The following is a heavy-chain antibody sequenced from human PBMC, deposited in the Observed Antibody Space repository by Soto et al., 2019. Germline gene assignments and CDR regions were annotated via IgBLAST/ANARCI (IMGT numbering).Heavy chain of an antibody. J-gene: IGHJ4*02. V-gene: IGHV3-74*01. CDR3: ARGGAMGVDY. D-gene: IGHD1-26*01. Sequence: GGALRLSCTASGFTFNTHLMHWVRQAPGKGLVWVSRIYFDGITTNYADSVKGRLTVSRDNAKNTVYLHVNTLRDEDTAVYYCARGGAMGVDYWGQGTLVTVSS. CDR2: IYFDGITT. CDR1: GFTFNTHL.